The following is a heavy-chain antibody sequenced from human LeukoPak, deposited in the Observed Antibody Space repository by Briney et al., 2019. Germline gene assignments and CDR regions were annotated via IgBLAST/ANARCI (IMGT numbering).Heavy chain of an antibody. D-gene: IGHD1-1*01. CDR1: GFTFSSYA. V-gene: IGHV3-23*01. J-gene: IGHJ4*02. CDR2: LSGSGGST. CDR3: AKAVQPREGSFDY. Sequence: GGSLRLSCAASGFTFSSYAMSWVRQAPGKGLEWVSALSGSGGSTYYADSVKGRFTISRDNSKNTLYLQMNSLRAEDTAVYYCAKAVQPREGSFDYWGQGTLVTVSS.